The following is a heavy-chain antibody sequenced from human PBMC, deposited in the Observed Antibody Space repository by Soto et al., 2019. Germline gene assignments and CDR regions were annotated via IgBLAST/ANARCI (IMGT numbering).Heavy chain of an antibody. D-gene: IGHD5-18*01. J-gene: IGHJ4*02. CDR3: ARDGEVDTAMVPFDY. CDR1: GFTFSSYG. CDR2: IWYDGSNK. V-gene: IGHV3-33*01. Sequence: QVQLVESGGGVVQPGRSLRLSCAASGFTFSSYGMHWVRQAPGKGLEWVAVIWYDGSNKYYADSVKGRFTISRDNSKNTLYLEMNSLRAEDTAVYYCARDGEVDTAMVPFDYWGQGTLVTVSS.